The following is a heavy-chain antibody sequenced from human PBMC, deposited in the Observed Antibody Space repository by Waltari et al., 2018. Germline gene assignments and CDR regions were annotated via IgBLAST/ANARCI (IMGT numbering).Heavy chain of an antibody. CDR3: ASGYDSSGYYPAYYYYGMDV. D-gene: IGHD3-22*01. CDR1: GGTFSSYA. V-gene: IGHV1-69*01. CDR2: MLPICGTA. Sequence: QVQLVQSGAEVKKPGSSVKVSCKASGGTFSSYAISWVRQATGQGLEWMGGMLPICGTANYAQKFQGRVTITADESTSTAYMELSSLRSEDTAVYYCASGYDSSGYYPAYYYYGMDVWGQGTTVTVSS. J-gene: IGHJ6*02.